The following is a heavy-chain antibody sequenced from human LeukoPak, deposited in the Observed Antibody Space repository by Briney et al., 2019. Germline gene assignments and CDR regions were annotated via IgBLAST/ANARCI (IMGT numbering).Heavy chain of an antibody. V-gene: IGHV3-30*04. CDR3: ARDGGPGYDILTGYFSPGYFQH. CDR2: ISYDGSNK. J-gene: IGHJ1*01. CDR1: GFTFSSYA. Sequence: GGSLRLSCAASGFTFSSYAMHWVRQAPGKGLEWVAVISYDGSNKYYADSVKGRFTISRDNSKNTLYLQMNSLRAEDTAVYYCARDGGPGYDILTGYFSPGYFQHWGQGTLVTVSS. D-gene: IGHD3-9*01.